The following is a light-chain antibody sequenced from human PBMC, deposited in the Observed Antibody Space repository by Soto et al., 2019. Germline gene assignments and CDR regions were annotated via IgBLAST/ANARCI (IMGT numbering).Light chain of an antibody. CDR1: QSVSSSY. V-gene: IGKV3-20*01. Sequence: EIVLTQSPGTLSLSPGERATLSCRASQSVSSSYLAWYQQKPGQAPRQLIYVASSRATGIPDRFRGSGSGTDFTLTITRLEPEDFAVYYCQHYRTSFGGGTRVEIK. CDR3: QHYRTS. J-gene: IGKJ4*01. CDR2: VAS.